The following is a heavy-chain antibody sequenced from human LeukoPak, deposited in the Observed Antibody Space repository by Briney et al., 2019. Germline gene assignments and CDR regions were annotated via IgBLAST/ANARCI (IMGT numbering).Heavy chain of an antibody. J-gene: IGHJ6*04. D-gene: IGHD3-10*01. CDR3: ARAGSGSSSYGMDV. CDR1: GYPFSSYW. V-gene: IGHV5-51*01. CDR2: IYPGASDV. Sequence: GASLKISCQASGYPFSSYWIAWVRQLSGKDLEWLGIIYPGASDVKYNPSFQGLVTISADKSINTAYLLWSGLRASDTAKYYCARAGSGSSSYGMDVWGKGTTVTVSS.